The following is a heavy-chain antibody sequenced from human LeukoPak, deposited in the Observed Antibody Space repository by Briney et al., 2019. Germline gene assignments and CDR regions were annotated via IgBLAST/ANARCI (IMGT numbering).Heavy chain of an antibody. CDR3: ARQGYCSSTSCSQVGWFDP. CDR2: IYPGYSDT. Sequence: VESLKISCKGSGYSFTSYWIGWVRQMPGKSLEWMGIIYPGYSDTRYSPSFQGKVTISADKSISTAYLQWSSLKASDTAMYYCARQGYCSSTSCSQVGWFDPWGQGTLVTVSS. CDR1: GYSFTSYW. V-gene: IGHV5-51*01. D-gene: IGHD2-2*01. J-gene: IGHJ5*02.